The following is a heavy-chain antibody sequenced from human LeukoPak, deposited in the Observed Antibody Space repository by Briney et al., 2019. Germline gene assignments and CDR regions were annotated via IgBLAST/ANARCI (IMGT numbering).Heavy chain of an antibody. CDR1: GGSISSYY. CDR2: IYYSGST. J-gene: IGHJ4*02. Sequence: SETLSLTCTVSGGSISSYYWSWIRQPPGKGLEWIGYIYYSGSTNYNPSLKSRVTISVDTSKNQFSLKLSSVTAADTAVYYCARDREGDIAVFDYWGQGTLVTVSS. D-gene: IGHD6-19*01. V-gene: IGHV4-59*01. CDR3: ARDREGDIAVFDY.